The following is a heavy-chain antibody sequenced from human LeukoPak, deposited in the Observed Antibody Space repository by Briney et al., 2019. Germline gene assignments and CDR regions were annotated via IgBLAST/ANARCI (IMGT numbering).Heavy chain of an antibody. CDR1: GFTFNIYW. J-gene: IGHJ4*02. Sequence: GSLRLSCAASGFTFNIYWMHWVRQAPGKGLVWVSRISGDGNSTDYADSVKGRFTISRDNAKTTLYLEMNSLRVEDTAIYYCARDSAADYWGQGTLVTVSS. D-gene: IGHD3-10*01. CDR3: ARDSAADY. V-gene: IGHV3-74*01. CDR2: ISGDGNST.